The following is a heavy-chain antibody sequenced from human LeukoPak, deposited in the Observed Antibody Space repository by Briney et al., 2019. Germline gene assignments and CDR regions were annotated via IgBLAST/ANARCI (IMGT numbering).Heavy chain of an antibody. CDR3: ARPRAAMLCFDY. D-gene: IGHD3-16*01. J-gene: IGHJ4*02. V-gene: IGHV4-39*01. Sequence: SETLSLTCTVSGGSISSSSYYWGWIRQPPGKGLEWIGSIYYSGSTYYNPSLKSRVTISVDTSKNQFSLKLSSVTAADTAVYYCARPRAAMLCFDYWGQGTLVTVSS. CDR1: GGSISSSSYY. CDR2: IYYSGST.